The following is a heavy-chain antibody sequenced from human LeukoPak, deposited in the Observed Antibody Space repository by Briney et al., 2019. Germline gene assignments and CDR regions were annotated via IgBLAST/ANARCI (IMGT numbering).Heavy chain of an antibody. V-gene: IGHV4-59*01. J-gene: IGHJ4*02. CDR2: IYYSGST. D-gene: IGHD4-17*01. CDR3: ARPAPYGDYFDY. CDR1: GGSISSYY. Sequence: PSETLSLTCTVSGGSISSYYWSWIRQPPGKGLEWIGYIYYSGSTNYNPSLKSRVTISDDTSKNQFSLKPSSVTAADTAVYYCARPAPYGDYFDYWGQGTLVTVSS.